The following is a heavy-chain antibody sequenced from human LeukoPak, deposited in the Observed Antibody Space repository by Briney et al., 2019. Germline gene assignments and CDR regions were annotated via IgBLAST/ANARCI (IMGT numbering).Heavy chain of an antibody. D-gene: IGHD3-10*01. Sequence: GASVKVSCKASGYTFTRNDINWVRQATGQGLEWMGWLNPNSGNTGYAQKFQGRVTITRNTSINTAYMELSSLRSEDTAVYYCARPLYYYGSRYDAFDIWGQGTMVTVPS. CDR1: GYTFTRND. CDR3: ARPLYYYGSRYDAFDI. V-gene: IGHV1-8*03. J-gene: IGHJ3*02. CDR2: LNPNSGNT.